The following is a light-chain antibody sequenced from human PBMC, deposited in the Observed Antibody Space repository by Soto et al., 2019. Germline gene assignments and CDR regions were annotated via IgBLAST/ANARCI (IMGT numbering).Light chain of an antibody. J-gene: IGLJ2*01. CDR1: SSDIGAYNF. Sequence: QYALTQPASVSGSPGQSITISCTGTSSDIGAYNFVSWYQQHPGKAPKLMLYDVNIRPSGVSNRFSGSKSGNTASLTISGLQAEDEADYYCTSWTTSTTMIFGGWTKLTVL. CDR3: TSWTTSTTMI. V-gene: IGLV2-14*03. CDR2: DVN.